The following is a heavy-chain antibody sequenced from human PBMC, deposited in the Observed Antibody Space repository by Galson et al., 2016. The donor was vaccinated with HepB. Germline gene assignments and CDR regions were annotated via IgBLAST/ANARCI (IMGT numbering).Heavy chain of an antibody. CDR1: GFTLSNYA. V-gene: IGHV3-23*01. CDR3: AKGMHPEPSDHWTDDS. J-gene: IGHJ4*02. CDR2: IRDSGDIT. Sequence: SLRLSCAASGFTLSNYAMTWVRQTPGKGLEWVSTIRDSGDITYYADSVRGRFTISSDSSKNTLYLQMNSLRVEDTAVYYCAKGMHPEPSDHWTDDSWGQGTLVTVSS. D-gene: IGHD3/OR15-3a*01.